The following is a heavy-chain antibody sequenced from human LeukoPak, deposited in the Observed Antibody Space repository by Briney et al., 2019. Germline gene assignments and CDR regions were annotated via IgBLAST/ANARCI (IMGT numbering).Heavy chain of an antibody. V-gene: IGHV3-7*01. CDR1: GGTFSAYW. CDR3: AKVPRDSDCY. D-gene: IGHD2-21*02. J-gene: IGHJ4*02. CDR2: INEDGSVK. Sequence: GGSLRLSCAVSGGTFSAYWMAWVRQSPGKGLEWVAEINEDGSVKYYVDSMKGRFTISRDNAKNSLYLQMNSLGAEDTAVYYCAKVPRDSDCYWGQGTLVTVSS.